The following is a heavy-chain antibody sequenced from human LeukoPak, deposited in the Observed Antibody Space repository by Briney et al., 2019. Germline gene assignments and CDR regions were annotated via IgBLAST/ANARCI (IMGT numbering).Heavy chain of an antibody. J-gene: IGHJ6*02. V-gene: IGHV3-23*01. CDR1: GLTFSNYA. CDR2: ISKSGDHT. D-gene: IGHD3-16*01. CDR3: ATSWGPDTSAFRWGRDGMDV. Sequence: GGSLRLSCAVSGLTFSNYAMSWVRQAPGKGLEWVSAISKSGDHTYYAASARGRFTIYRDNSKNTQYLQMNSLRAEDTAVYYCATSWGPDTSAFRWGRDGMDVWGQGTTVIVS.